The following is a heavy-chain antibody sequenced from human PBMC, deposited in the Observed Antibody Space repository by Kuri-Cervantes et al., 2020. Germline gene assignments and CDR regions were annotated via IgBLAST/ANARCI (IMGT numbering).Heavy chain of an antibody. CDR2: ISWNSGSI. J-gene: IGHJ4*02. CDR3: ATLSDMYQLLLDY. CDR1: GFTFDDYA. Sequence: SLKISCAASGFTFDDYAMHWVRQAPGKGLEWVSGISWNSGSIGYADSVKGRFTISRDNAKNSLYLQMNSPRDEDTAVYYCATLSDMYQLLLDYWGQGTLVTVSS. D-gene: IGHD2-2*01. V-gene: IGHV3-9*01.